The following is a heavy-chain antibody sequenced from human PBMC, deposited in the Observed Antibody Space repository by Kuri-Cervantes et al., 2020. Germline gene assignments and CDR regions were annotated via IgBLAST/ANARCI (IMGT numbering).Heavy chain of an antibody. CDR1: GFTFSSYA. Sequence: GESLKISCAASGFTFSSYAMSWVRQAPGKGLEWVSAISGSGGSTYYADSVKGRFTISRDNSKNTLYLQMNSLRAEDTAVYYCTTGDYYGSMYYYYGMDVWGQGTMVTVSS. CDR2: ISGSGGST. V-gene: IGHV3-23*01. CDR3: TTGDYYGSMYYYYGMDV. J-gene: IGHJ6*02. D-gene: IGHD3-22*01.